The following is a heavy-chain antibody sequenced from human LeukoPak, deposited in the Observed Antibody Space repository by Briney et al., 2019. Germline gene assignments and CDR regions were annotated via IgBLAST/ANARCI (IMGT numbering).Heavy chain of an antibody. CDR2: ISAHTGDT. V-gene: IGHV1-18*01. CDR3: ARDTMVTANWFDP. Sequence: ASVKVSCKASDYTFTSYGISWVRQVPEQGLEWMGWISAHTGDTNYAQNLQGRVTMTTDTSTSTAYMELRSLTSDDTAVYYCARDTMVTANWFDPWGQGTLVTVSS. J-gene: IGHJ5*02. CDR1: DYTFTSYG. D-gene: IGHD2-21*02.